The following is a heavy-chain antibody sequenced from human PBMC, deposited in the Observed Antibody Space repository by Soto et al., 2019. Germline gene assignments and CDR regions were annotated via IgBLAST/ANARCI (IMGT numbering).Heavy chain of an antibody. V-gene: IGHV3-15*01. Sequence: XASLRLSCAASGFTFSNAWMSWVRQAPGKGLEWVGRIKSKTDGGTTDYAAPVKGRFTISRDDSKNTLYLQMNSLKTEDTAVYYCTTAGGILYYYYGMDVWGQGTTVTVSS. CDR3: TTAGGILYYYYGMDV. D-gene: IGHD3-16*01. CDR2: IKSKTDGGTT. J-gene: IGHJ6*02. CDR1: GFTFSNAW.